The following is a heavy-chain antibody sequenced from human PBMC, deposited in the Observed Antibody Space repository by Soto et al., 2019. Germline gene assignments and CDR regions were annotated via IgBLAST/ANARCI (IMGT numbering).Heavy chain of an antibody. CDR2: ISYDGSNK. Sequence: VGSLRLSCAASGFTFSSYAMHWVSQAPRRGLEWVAVISYDGSNKYYADSVKGRFTISRDNSKNTLYLQMNSLRAEDTAVYYCARDDTYYYDSSGPGAFDYWGQGTLVTVSS. CDR1: GFTFSSYA. V-gene: IGHV3-30-3*01. CDR3: ARDDTYYYDSSGPGAFDY. J-gene: IGHJ4*02. D-gene: IGHD3-22*01.